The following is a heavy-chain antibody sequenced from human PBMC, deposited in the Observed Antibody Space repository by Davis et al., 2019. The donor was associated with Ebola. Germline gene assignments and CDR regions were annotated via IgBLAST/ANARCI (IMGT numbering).Heavy chain of an antibody. CDR2: IYYSGST. CDR3: ARTVLQGWFDP. CDR1: GGSISSYY. D-gene: IGHD2/OR15-2a*01. Sequence: MPSETLSLTCTASGGSISSYYWSWIRQPPGKGLEWIGYIYYSGSTNYNPSLKSRVTISVDTSKNQFSLKLSSVTAADTAVYYCARTVLQGWFDPWGQGTLVTVSS. V-gene: IGHV4-59*01. J-gene: IGHJ5*02.